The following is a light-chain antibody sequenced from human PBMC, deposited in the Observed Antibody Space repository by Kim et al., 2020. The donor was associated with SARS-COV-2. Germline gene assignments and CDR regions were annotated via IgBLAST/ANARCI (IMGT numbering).Light chain of an antibody. V-gene: IGKV1-27*01. CDR2: AAS. J-gene: IGKJ1*01. Sequence: SASVEDRVTITCRASQGISKDLAWYQQKPGNAPKLLIVAASALQSGVPTRFSGSGSGTDFTLTISSLQPEDVATYYCQKYNGAPWTFGQGTKLEI. CDR3: QKYNGAPWT. CDR1: QGISKD.